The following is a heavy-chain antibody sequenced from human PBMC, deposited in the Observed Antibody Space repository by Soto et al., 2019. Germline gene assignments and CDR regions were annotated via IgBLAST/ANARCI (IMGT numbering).Heavy chain of an antibody. CDR3: ARGDCSIGVCYWNAFDL. J-gene: IGHJ3*01. D-gene: IGHD2-8*01. Sequence: PGESLKISCQGSGYSFSNYWIGWVRQVPGKGLEWMGMIYPADSDSRYSPSFQGQVTISADKSITTAYLQWSSLKASDTAIYYCARGDCSIGVCYWNAFDLWGQGTMVTVSS. V-gene: IGHV5-51*01. CDR2: IYPADSDS. CDR1: GYSFSNYW.